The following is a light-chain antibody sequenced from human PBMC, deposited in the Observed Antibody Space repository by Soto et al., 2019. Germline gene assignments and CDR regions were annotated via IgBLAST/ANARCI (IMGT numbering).Light chain of an antibody. V-gene: IGLV1-44*01. Sequence: QSVLTQPPSASGTPGQTVTISCSGSGSSIGTNTVNWYRQLPGTAPTLLIHGDNQRPSGVPDRFSGSTSGTSASLAIIGLQSADEAEDYCAAWDGSLNNVLFGGGTQLTVL. CDR2: GDN. CDR1: GSSIGTNT. J-gene: IGLJ2*01. CDR3: AAWDGSLNNVL.